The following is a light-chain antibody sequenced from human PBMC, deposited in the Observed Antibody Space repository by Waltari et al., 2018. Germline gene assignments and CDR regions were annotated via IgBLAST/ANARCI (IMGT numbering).Light chain of an antibody. CDR3: QQYNSYPYT. V-gene: IGKV1-5*03. CDR1: QSISSW. CDR2: KAS. Sequence: ITCRASQSISSWLAWYQQKPGKAPKLLIYKASSLESGVPSRFSGSGSGTEFTLTISSLQPDDFATYYCQQYNSYPYTFGQGTKLEIK. J-gene: IGKJ2*01.